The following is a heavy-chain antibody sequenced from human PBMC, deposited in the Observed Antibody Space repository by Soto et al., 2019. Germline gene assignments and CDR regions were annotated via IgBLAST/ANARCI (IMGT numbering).Heavy chain of an antibody. V-gene: IGHV3-23*01. D-gene: IGHD3-22*01. J-gene: IGHJ4*02. CDR3: AKDTSPYYYDSSGAFDY. CDR1: GFTFSSYA. CDR2: ISGSGGST. Sequence: GGCLRLSCAASGFTFSSYAMSWVRQAPGKGLEWVSAISGSGGSTYYADSVKGRFTISRDNSKNTLYLQMNSLRAEDTAVYYCAKDTSPYYYDSSGAFDYWGQGTLVTVSS.